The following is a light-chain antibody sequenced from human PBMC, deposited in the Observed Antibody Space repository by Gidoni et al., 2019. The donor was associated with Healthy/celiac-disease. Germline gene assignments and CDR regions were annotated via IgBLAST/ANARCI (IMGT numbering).Light chain of an antibody. J-gene: IGKJ1*01. CDR1: QSSSSW. CDR2: DAS. Sequence: DIQMTQSPSTLSASVGDRVTITCRASQSSSSWLAWYQQKPGKAPKLLIYDASSLESGVPARFSGSGSGTEFTLTISSLQPDDFATYYCQQYNSYPWTFXQXTKVEIK. V-gene: IGKV1-5*01. CDR3: QQYNSYPWT.